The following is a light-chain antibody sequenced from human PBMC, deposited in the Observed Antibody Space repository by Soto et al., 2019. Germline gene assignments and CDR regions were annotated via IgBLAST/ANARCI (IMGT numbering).Light chain of an antibody. CDR2: DVS. CDR1: SSDVGDYNY. V-gene: IGLV2-14*01. Sequence: QSALTQPASVSGSPGQSITISCTGTSSDVGDYNYVSWYQQHPGKAPKLMIFDVSNRTSGVSNRFSGSKSGNTASLTISGLQDEDEADYYCSSYTSSSTRVFGTGTKLTVL. CDR3: SSYTSSSTRV. J-gene: IGLJ1*01.